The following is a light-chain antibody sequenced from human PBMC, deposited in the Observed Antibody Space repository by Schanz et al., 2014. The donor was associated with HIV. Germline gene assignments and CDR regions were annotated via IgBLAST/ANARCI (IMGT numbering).Light chain of an antibody. CDR2: TAS. CDR1: QSISSW. V-gene: IGKV1-39*01. Sequence: DIQMTQSPSTLSASVGDRVTITCRASQSISSWLAWYQQKPGKAPKLLIYTASNVQSGVPSRFSGGGSGTEFTLTIGGLQPDDCAVYYCQQSYRAPYTFGQGTKLQS. J-gene: IGKJ2*01. CDR3: QQSYRAPYT.